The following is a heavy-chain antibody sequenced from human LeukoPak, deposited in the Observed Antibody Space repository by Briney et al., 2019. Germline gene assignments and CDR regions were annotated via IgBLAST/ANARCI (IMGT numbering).Heavy chain of an antibody. CDR1: GFTFSSYW. CDR2: INSDGSST. D-gene: IGHD5-24*01. Sequence: GGSLRLSCAASGFTFSSYWMHWVRQAPGKGLVWVSRINSDGSSTSYADSVKGRFTISRDNAKNTQYLQMNSLRAEDTAVYYCARVKRWKAADQYYFDYWGQGTLVTVSS. J-gene: IGHJ4*02. CDR3: ARVKRWKAADQYYFDY. V-gene: IGHV3-74*01.